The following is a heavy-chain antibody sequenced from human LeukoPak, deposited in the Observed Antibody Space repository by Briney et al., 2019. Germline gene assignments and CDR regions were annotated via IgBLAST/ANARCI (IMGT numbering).Heavy chain of an antibody. CDR2: INYSGST. CDR1: GGSIRNDY. J-gene: IGHJ4*02. CDR3: ARVTPTTPFDY. Sequence: SETLSLTCAVSGGSIRNDYWSWIRQPPGKGLEWIAYINYSGSTNYNPSLESRVIMSVDKSKNHFSLNLTSVTAADTAVYFCARVTPTTPFDYWGQGTLVTVSS. V-gene: IGHV4-59*12. D-gene: IGHD1-1*01.